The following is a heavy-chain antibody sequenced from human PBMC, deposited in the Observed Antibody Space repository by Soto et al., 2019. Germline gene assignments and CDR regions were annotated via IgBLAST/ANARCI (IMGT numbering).Heavy chain of an antibody. V-gene: IGHV3-49*04. J-gene: IGHJ4*02. CDR3: ARDIFDATGKYFDF. CDR1: GFSFSDYA. CDR2: IRTKIYRETT. Sequence: GGSLRLSCTAPGFSFSDYAVSWVRQAPGKGLEWVSSIRTKIYRETTQYAASVKGRFTISRDDSESTAYLQMNSLKTEDTAVYYCARDIFDATGKYFDFWGRGTLVTVSS. D-gene: IGHD2-15*01.